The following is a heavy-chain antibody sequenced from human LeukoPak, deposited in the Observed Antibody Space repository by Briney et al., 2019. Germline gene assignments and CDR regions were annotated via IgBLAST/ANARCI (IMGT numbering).Heavy chain of an antibody. CDR3: AREVYDPGNLAYSGY. D-gene: IGHD3-3*01. J-gene: IGHJ4*02. CDR2: IYSGGST. CDR1: GFTVSSNY. Sequence: GGSLRLSCAASGFTVSSNYMSWVRQAPGKGLEWVSVIYSGGSTYYEDSVKGRFTISRDNSKNTLYLQMNSVRAEDTAVYYCAREVYDPGNLAYSGYWGQGTLVTV. V-gene: IGHV3-53*01.